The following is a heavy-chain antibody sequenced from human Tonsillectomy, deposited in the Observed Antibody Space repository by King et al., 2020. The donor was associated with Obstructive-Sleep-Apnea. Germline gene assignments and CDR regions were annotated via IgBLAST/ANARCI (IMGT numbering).Heavy chain of an antibody. Sequence: ELQLVQSGGGLVQPGGSLRLSCAASGFTFSSYAMSWVRQAPGKGLEWVSAISGSGGSTSYADSVKGRVTISRDNSKNTLYLQMNSLRAEDTAVYYCAKGETIFGVVIMGWGQGTLVTVSS. J-gene: IGHJ4*02. D-gene: IGHD3-3*01. V-gene: IGHV3-23*04. CDR1: GFTFSSYA. CDR2: ISGSGGST. CDR3: AKGETIFGVVIMG.